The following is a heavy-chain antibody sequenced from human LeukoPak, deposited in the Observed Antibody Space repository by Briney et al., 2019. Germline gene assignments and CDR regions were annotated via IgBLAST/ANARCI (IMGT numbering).Heavy chain of an antibody. Sequence: SETLSLTCTVSGVSIRNYYWSWIRQPPGKGLEWIVYGHHSGSTTHNPSLKSRVTMSVDTSKNQFSLQLTSVTAADTAVYYCARDIRVVGATLYFDYWGQGILVTVSS. V-gene: IGHV4-59*01. CDR3: ARDIRVVGATLYFDY. CDR2: GHHSGST. J-gene: IGHJ4*02. CDR1: GVSIRNYY. D-gene: IGHD1-26*01.